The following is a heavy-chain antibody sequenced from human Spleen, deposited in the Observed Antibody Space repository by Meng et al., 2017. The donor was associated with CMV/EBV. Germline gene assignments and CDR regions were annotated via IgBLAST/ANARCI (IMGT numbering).Heavy chain of an antibody. D-gene: IGHD6-6*01. CDR1: GGAFSSFY. CDR2: INHSGST. J-gene: IGHJ4*02. CDR3: ARGPNLAAHDFDY. Sequence: QWQLTQWGEGLLNPSETLSLTCAVYGGAFSSFYWHWIRQPPGKGLEWIGEINHSGSTNYNPSLKNRFTISVDTSKNQFSLNLNSVTAADTAVYYCARGPNLAAHDFDYWGQGTLVTVSS. V-gene: IGHV4-34*01.